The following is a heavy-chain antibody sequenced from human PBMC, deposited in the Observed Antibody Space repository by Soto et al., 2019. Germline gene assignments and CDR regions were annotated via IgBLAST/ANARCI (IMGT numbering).Heavy chain of an antibody. Sequence: PSATLSLSCSIPSSAVDSNSYYWTSIRQPPGKGLEWIAYMYNSGTTKYNPSLQSRVTISLDTSKNQFSLQLSSVTAADTAVYYCARPRSRDRHHAFDTWGPWTMVT. D-gene: IGHD2-21*02. J-gene: IGHJ3*02. CDR1: SSAVDSNSYY. V-gene: IGHV4-61*01. CDR2: MYNSGTT. CDR3: ARPRSRDRHHAFDT.